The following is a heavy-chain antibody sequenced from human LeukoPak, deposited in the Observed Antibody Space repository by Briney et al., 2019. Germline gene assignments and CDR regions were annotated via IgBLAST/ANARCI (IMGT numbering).Heavy chain of an antibody. V-gene: IGHV3-23*01. Sequence: GGSLRLSCAASGFSLRAYDLIWVRQAPGKGLDWVSIVNGGGDIMMYEDSVKGRFTISRDNSKNTFYLQMNSLRVEDTAVYYCAMRDRGYGLDIWGQGTMVTVSS. CDR3: AMRDRGYGLDI. D-gene: IGHD3-10*01. J-gene: IGHJ3*02. CDR2: VNGGGDIM. CDR1: GFSLRAYD.